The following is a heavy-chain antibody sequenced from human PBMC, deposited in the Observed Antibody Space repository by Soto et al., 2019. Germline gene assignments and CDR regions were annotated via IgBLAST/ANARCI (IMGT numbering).Heavy chain of an antibody. CDR3: ASLMSSGYYYGMDV. V-gene: IGHV1-69*02. Sequence: QVQLVQSGAEVKKPGSSVKVSCKASGGTFSSYTISWVRQAPGQGLEWMGRIIPILGIENYAQKFQGRVTITADKSTSTAYMELSSLRSEDTAVYYCASLMSSGYYYGMDVWGQGTTVTVSS. CDR2: IIPILGIE. J-gene: IGHJ6*02. CDR1: GGTFSSYT. D-gene: IGHD3-10*01.